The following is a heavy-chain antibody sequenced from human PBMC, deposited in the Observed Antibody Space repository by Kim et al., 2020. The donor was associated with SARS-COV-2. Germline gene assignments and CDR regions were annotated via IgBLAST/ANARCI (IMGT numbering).Heavy chain of an antibody. D-gene: IGHD3-22*01. CDR1: GGSVSSGSYY. J-gene: IGHJ2*01. Sequence: SETLSLTCTVSGGSVSSGSYYWSWIRQPPGKGLEWIGYIYYSGSTNYNPSLKSRVTISVDTSKNQFSLKLSSVTAADTAVYYCARDMTYYYDSSGYRYWYFDLWGRGTLVTVSS. V-gene: IGHV4-61*01. CDR2: IYYSGST. CDR3: ARDMTYYYDSSGYRYWYFDL.